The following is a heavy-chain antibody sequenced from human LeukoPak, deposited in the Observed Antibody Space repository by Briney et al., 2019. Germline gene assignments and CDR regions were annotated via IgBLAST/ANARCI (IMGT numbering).Heavy chain of an antibody. CDR3: AEVGYCSGGSCFHFDY. CDR1: GYSFTSYW. J-gene: IGHJ4*02. D-gene: IGHD2-15*01. V-gene: IGHV5-51*01. CDR2: IYPGDSDT. Sequence: HGESLKISCKGSGYSFTSYWIGWVRQMPGKGLEWMGIIYPGDSDTRYSPSFQGQVTISADKSISTAYLQWSSLKASDTAMYYCAEVGYCSGGSCFHFDYWGQGTLVTVSS.